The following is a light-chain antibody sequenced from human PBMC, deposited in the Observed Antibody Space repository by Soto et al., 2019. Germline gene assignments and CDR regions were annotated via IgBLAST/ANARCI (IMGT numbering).Light chain of an antibody. CDR1: QSVSSN. V-gene: IGKV3-15*01. Sequence: EVWMTQSPATVSVSPGERATLSCRASQSVSSNLAWYRQKPGQAPRLLIYGASTRATSIPARLSGSGYGTEFTLTISSMKYEDCEVYYCQQYDNWTRTFGHGTQVDIK. CDR3: QQYDNWTRT. CDR2: GAS. J-gene: IGKJ1*01.